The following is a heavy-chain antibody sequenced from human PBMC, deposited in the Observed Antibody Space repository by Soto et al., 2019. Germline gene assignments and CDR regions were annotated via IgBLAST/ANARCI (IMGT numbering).Heavy chain of an antibody. CDR1: GFTFSSYS. CDR3: ARVDSGGYHQHFDY. CDR2: ISTSSSTI. Sequence: VGSLRFSCAASGFTFSSYSMNWVRQAPGTGLEWVSYISTSSSTIYYADSLKGRFTISRDNAKNSLYLQMNSLRDEDTAVYYCARVDSGGYHQHFDYWGQGSLVTVSS. V-gene: IGHV3-48*02. J-gene: IGHJ4*02. D-gene: IGHD3-22*01.